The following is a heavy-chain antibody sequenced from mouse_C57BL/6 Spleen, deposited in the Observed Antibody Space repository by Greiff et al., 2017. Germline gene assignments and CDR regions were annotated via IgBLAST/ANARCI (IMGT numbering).Heavy chain of an antibody. CDR2: IDPSDSYT. CDR1: GYTFTSYW. Sequence: QVQLQQPGAELVKPGASVKLSCKASGYTFTSYWMQWVKQRPGQGLEWIGEIDPSDSYTNYNQKFKGKATLTVDTSSSTAYMQLSSLTSEDSAVYYCARTDYDYGGRYYFDYWGQGTTLTVSS. CDR3: ARTDYDYGGRYYFDY. D-gene: IGHD2-4*01. V-gene: IGHV1-50*01. J-gene: IGHJ2*01.